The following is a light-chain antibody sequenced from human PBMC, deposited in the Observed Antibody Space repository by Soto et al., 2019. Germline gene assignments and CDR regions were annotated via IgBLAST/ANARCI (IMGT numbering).Light chain of an antibody. V-gene: IGLV1-44*01. J-gene: IGLJ1*01. CDR2: GNS. Sequence: QSVMTQPPSASGTPGQRVTISCSGSSSNFGKSIVSWYQHLPGRAPQVLIYGNSQRASGVPVRFSRSKSATSASLAISGLLSEDEADYYCAACDDGLFVFGSGTKVTAL. CDR3: AACDDGLFV. CDR1: SSNFGKSI.